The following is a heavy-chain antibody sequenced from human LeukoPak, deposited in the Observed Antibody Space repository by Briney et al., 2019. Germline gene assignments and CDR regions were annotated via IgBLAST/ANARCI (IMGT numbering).Heavy chain of an antibody. D-gene: IGHD3-10*01. Sequence: GESLKISCKASGYSFTTYWIGWVRQMPGKGLEWMGIIYPADSTAHYSPSFQGQVTISVDKSINTAYLQWSRLKASDTAMYYCARRFGELLGNWFDPWGQGTLVTVSS. V-gene: IGHV5-51*01. CDR2: IYPADSTA. J-gene: IGHJ5*02. CDR1: GYSFTTYW. CDR3: ARRFGELLGNWFDP.